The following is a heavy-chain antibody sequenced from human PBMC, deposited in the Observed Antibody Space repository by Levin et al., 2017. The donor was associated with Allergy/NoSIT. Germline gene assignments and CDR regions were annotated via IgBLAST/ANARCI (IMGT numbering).Heavy chain of an antibody. D-gene: IGHD1-26*01. Sequence: SETLSLTCTVSGGSVSSGGYSWTWIRQPPGMGLEWIGFIYQTGSTYANPFLDRRVSISLDKSQNHFSLILTSVTSADTAVYYCARGPGGDYFDSWGQGILVTVSS. CDR2: IYQTGST. CDR3: ARGPGGDYFDS. J-gene: IGHJ4*02. CDR1: GGSVSSGGYS. V-gene: IGHV4-30-2*01.